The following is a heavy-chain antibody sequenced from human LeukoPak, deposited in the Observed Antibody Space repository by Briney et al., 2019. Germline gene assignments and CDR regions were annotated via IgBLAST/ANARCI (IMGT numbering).Heavy chain of an antibody. CDR1: GGSISSSSYY. CDR3: ARRPSGGLRYFDWDY. CDR2: IYYSGST. D-gene: IGHD3-9*01. J-gene: IGHJ4*02. V-gene: IGHV4-39*01. Sequence: PSETLSPTCTVSGGSISSSSYYWGWIRQPPGKGLEWIGSIYYSGSTYYNPSLKSRVTISVDTSKNQFSLKLSSVTAADTAVYYCARRPSGGLRYFDWDYWGQGTLVTVSS.